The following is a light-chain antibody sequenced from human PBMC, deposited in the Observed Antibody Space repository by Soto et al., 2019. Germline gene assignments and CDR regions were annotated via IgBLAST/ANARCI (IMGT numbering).Light chain of an antibody. Sequence: QLVLTQSPSASASLGASVKLTCTLSSGHSSYAIACHQQQPEKGPRYLMKLNSDGSHRQGDVIPHRSSGSSAEAERYLTICSQHAEDDADYCCQTLGTGMGVFGGGTKLTVL. CDR1: SGHSSYA. CDR3: QTLGTGMGV. J-gene: IGLJ3*02. V-gene: IGLV4-69*01. CDR2: LNSDGSH.